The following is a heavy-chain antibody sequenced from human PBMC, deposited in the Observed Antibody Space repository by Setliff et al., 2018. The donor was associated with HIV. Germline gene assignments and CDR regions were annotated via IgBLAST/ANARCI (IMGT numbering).Heavy chain of an antibody. V-gene: IGHV3-43*01. D-gene: IGHD3-9*01. CDR2: ISWNGDST. CDR3: AKDMVAGHVYDILTANLGFDY. J-gene: IGHJ4*02. CDR1: GFTFDDYT. Sequence: GGSPRLSCAASGFTFDDYTMHWVRQAPGKGLEWVSLISWNGDSTYYADSVKGRFTISRDNSKNSLYLQMNSLRTEDTALYYCAKDMVAGHVYDILTANLGFDYWGRGTLVTVSS.